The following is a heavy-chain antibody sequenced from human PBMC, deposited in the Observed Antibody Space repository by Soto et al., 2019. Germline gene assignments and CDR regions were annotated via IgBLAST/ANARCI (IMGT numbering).Heavy chain of an antibody. Sequence: QVQLVESGGGVVQPGTSLVLSCAASGFTFSTYGMHWVRQAPGKGLEWVAAISYDGGKKYSIDSVKGHFTISRDNSKNTLSLQINSLRAEDTAVYYCAKAIASSGSLYHAVDVWGQGTTVIVSS. D-gene: IGHD3-22*01. CDR3: AKAIASSGSLYHAVDV. CDR2: ISYDGGKK. J-gene: IGHJ6*02. CDR1: GFTFSTYG. V-gene: IGHV3-30*18.